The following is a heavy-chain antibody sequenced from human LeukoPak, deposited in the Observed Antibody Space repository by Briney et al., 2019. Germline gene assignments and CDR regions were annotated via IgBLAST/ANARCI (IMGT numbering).Heavy chain of an antibody. CDR1: GGTFSNYA. V-gene: IGHV1-69*05. CDR3: VRRQALRGRHKAFDP. J-gene: IGHJ5*02. CDR2: IIPMFGTA. Sequence: ASVKVSCKASGGTFSNYAISWVRQAPGQGLKWLGGIIPMFGTAKYAQKFQGRVTTTTDESTTTAYMELISLRSEDTAVYYCVRRQALRGRHKAFDPWGQGTLVTVTS. D-gene: IGHD6-25*01.